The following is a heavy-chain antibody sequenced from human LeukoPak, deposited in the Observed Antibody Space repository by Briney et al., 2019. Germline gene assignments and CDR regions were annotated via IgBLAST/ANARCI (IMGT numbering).Heavy chain of an antibody. V-gene: IGHV1-2*02. CDR3: ALEYPFGDY. J-gene: IGHJ4*02. CDR1: GYTFTGYY. Sequence: GASVKVSCKASGYTFTGYYMHWVRQAPGQGLEWMGWINPNSGVTNYAQKFQGRVAMTWDTSITTAYMELSRLTSDDTAVYYCALEYPFGDYWGQGTLVTVSS. D-gene: IGHD2-2*01. CDR2: INPNSGVT.